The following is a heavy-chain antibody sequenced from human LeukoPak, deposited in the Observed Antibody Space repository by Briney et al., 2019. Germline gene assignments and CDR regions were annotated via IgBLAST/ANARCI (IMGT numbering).Heavy chain of an antibody. Sequence: SETLSLTCTVSGGSISSYYWSWIRQPPGKGLEWIGYIYCSGSTNYNPSLKSRVTISVDTSKNQFSLKLSSVTAADTAVYYCARVIDLVVVAARYYYYYYMDVWGKGTTVTVSS. CDR3: ARVIDLVVVAARYYYYYYMDV. CDR1: GGSISSYY. V-gene: IGHV4-59*01. CDR2: IYCSGST. J-gene: IGHJ6*03. D-gene: IGHD2-15*01.